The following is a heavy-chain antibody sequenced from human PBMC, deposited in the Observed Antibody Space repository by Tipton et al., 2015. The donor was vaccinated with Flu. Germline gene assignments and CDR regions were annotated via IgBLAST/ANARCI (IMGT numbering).Heavy chain of an antibody. J-gene: IGHJ4*02. Sequence: QLVQSGAEVKKPGSSVKVSCKASGGTFSSYAISWVRQAPGQGLEWMGRIIPILGIANYAQKFQGRVTITADKSTSTAYMELSSLRSEDTAVYYCASVWVPVGSGSYKQYYFDYWGQGTLVTVSS. CDR3: ASVWVPVGSGSYKQYYFDY. V-gene: IGHV1-69*09. D-gene: IGHD3-10*01. CDR2: IIPILGIA. CDR1: GGTFSSYA.